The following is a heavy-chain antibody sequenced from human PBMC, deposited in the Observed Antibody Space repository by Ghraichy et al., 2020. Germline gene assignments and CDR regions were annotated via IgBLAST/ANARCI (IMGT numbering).Heavy chain of an antibody. Sequence: ASVKVSCKASGYTFTGYYMHWVRQAPGQGLEWMGWINPNSGGTNYAQKFQGRVTMTRDTSISTAYMELSRLRSDDTAVYYCAREEATYCSSTSCFHNWFDPWGQGTLVTVSS. CDR1: GYTFTGYY. CDR2: INPNSGGT. CDR3: AREEATYCSSTSCFHNWFDP. D-gene: IGHD2-2*01. V-gene: IGHV1-2*02. J-gene: IGHJ5*02.